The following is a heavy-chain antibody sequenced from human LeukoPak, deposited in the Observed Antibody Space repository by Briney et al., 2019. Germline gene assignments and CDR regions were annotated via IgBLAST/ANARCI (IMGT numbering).Heavy chain of an antibody. CDR1: GFTFSSYA. V-gene: IGHV4-38-2*01. Sequence: GSLRLSCAASGFTFSSYAMSWIRQPPGKGLEWIGSIYYSGSTYYNPSLKSRVTISVDTSKNQFSLKLSSVTAADTAVYYCARGTSRPYYYDSSGYYSSYYYYMDVWGKGTTVTISS. D-gene: IGHD3-22*01. CDR3: ARGTSRPYYYDSSGYYSSYYYYMDV. CDR2: IYYSGST. J-gene: IGHJ6*03.